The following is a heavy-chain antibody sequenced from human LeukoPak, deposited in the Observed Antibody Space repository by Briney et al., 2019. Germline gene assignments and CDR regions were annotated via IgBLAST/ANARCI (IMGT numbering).Heavy chain of an antibody. J-gene: IGHJ5*02. Sequence: SETLSLTCAVSGYSISSGYYWGWIRQPPGKGLEWIGSIYHSGSTYYNPSLKSRVTISVDTSKNQFSLKLSSVTAADTAVYYCARDRTIFGARGDWFDPWGQGTLVTVSS. D-gene: IGHD3-3*01. CDR1: GYSISSGYY. V-gene: IGHV4-38-2*02. CDR2: IYHSGST. CDR3: ARDRTIFGARGDWFDP.